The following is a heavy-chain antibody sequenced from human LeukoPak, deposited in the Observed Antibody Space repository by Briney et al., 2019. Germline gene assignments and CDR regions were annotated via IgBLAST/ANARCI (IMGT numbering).Heavy chain of an antibody. CDR3: ARIISPYYTSGSYGS. CDR1: GFTFSSYA. J-gene: IGHJ5*02. V-gene: IGHV4-34*01. Sequence: GSLRLSCAASGFTFSSYAMEWVRQPPGKGLEWIGEINHSGSTNYNPSLRSRVTISVDTSKNRFSLRLRSVNAADTAVYFCARIISPYYTSGSYGSWGQGTLVTVSS. D-gene: IGHD3-10*01. CDR2: INHSGST.